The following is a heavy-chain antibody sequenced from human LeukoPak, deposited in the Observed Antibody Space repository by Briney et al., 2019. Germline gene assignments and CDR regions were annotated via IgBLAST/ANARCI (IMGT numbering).Heavy chain of an antibody. D-gene: IGHD1-26*01. J-gene: IGHJ4*02. Sequence: GSSVKVSCKASGGTFSSYAISWVRQAPGQGLEWMGGIIPIFGTANYARKFQGRVTITADKSTSTAYMELSSLRSEDTAVYYCARSENGGYSPGDYWGQGTLVTVSS. CDR2: IIPIFGTA. CDR3: ARSENGGYSPGDY. V-gene: IGHV1-69*06. CDR1: GGTFSSYA.